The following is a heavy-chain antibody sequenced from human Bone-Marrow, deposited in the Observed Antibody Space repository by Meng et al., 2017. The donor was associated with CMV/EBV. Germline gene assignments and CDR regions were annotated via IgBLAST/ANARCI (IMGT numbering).Heavy chain of an antibody. CDR2: IRSKANSYAT. D-gene: IGHD6-19*01. CDR1: GFTFSGSA. Sequence: GESLKISCAASGFTFSGSAMHWVRQASGKGLEWVGRIRSKANSYATAYAASVKGRFTISRDDSKNTAYLQMNSLKTEDAAVYYCTRPAVAGTFGLDPWGQGTLVTVSS. V-gene: IGHV3-73*01. J-gene: IGHJ5*02. CDR3: TRPAVAGTFGLDP.